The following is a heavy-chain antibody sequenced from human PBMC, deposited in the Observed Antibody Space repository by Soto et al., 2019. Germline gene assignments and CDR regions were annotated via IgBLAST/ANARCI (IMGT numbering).Heavy chain of an antibody. D-gene: IGHD3-22*01. V-gene: IGHV1-58*01. J-gene: IGHJ4*02. CDR2: ILVGSGQT. CDR3: AAISSGYYRVFDY. Sequence: SMKVSLKAAGAAFTRSTVHWVRRARGQPPEWIGWILVGSGQTNYAQKFQGRVAITRDMSTYTAYLELNSLRSDDTAVYYCAAISSGYYRVFDYWGQGTLVTVPS. CDR1: GAAFTRST.